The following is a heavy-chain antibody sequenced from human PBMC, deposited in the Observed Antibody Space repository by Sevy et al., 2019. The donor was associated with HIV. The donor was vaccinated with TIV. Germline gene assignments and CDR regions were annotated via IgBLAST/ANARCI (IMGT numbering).Heavy chain of an antibody. D-gene: IGHD2-8*01. CDR3: AREGCTKPHDY. CDR1: GFTFSKYS. CDR2: FSFGCGKI. Sequence: GGSLRLSCAASGFTFSKYSMSWIRQTPGKGLEWVSTFSFGCGKINYADSVKGRFTISRDDSRNPFFLQMNSLRAEETAIYYCAREGCTKPHDYWGQGTVVTVSS. V-gene: IGHV3-21*01. J-gene: IGHJ4*02.